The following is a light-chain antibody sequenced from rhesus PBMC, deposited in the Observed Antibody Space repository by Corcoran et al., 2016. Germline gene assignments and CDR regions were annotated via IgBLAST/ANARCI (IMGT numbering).Light chain of an antibody. CDR1: QGINNY. Sequence: DIQMTQSPSSLSASVGDRVTITCRASQGINNYLSWYQQKPGKAPKLLIYYASSLETGIPSRFSGSRSGTDYTLTISSLQPEDIATYYCQEYNNSPLTVGGGTKVELK. CDR2: YAS. CDR3: QEYNNSPLT. J-gene: IGKJ4*01. V-gene: IGKV1-66*01.